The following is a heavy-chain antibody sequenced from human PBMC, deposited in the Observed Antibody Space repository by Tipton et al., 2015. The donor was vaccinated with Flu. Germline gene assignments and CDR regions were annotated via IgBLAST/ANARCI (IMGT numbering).Heavy chain of an antibody. CDR1: GGSFSGHY. J-gene: IGHJ4*02. D-gene: IGHD2-2*01. V-gene: IGHV4-34*01. CDR3: ARGSEYANAYLVF. Sequence: LRLSCAVYGGSFSGHYWSWIRRPPGKGLEWIGEINHSGSPNCSPPLKSRVTISVDTSKNQFSLKVTSLTAADTAVYYCARGSEYANAYLVFWGQGTLVTVSS. CDR2: INHSGSP.